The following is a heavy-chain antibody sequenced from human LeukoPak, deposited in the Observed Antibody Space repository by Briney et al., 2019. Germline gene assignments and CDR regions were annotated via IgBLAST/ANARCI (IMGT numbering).Heavy chain of an antibody. CDR3: ARDHPHYYDILTLETPNYYFDY. Sequence: GASVKVSCKASGYTFTSYGISWVRQAPGQGLEWMGWISAYDGNTNYAQKLQGRVTMTSDTSTSTAYMELRSLRSDDTAVYYCARDHPHYYDILTLETPNYYFDYWGQGTLVTVSS. CDR2: ISAYDGNT. V-gene: IGHV1-18*01. CDR1: GYTFTSYG. D-gene: IGHD3-9*01. J-gene: IGHJ4*02.